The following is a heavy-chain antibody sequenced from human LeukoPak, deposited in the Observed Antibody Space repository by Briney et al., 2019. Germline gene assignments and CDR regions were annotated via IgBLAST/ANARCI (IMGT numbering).Heavy chain of an antibody. D-gene: IGHD3-22*01. CDR1: GFTFSSYA. V-gene: IGHV3-30*04. CDR3: AKDTYYHDSSGYYIFDY. J-gene: IGHJ4*02. Sequence: GGSLRLSCAASGFTFSSYAMSWVRQAPGKGLEWVAGISYDGSKKYYVDSVKGRITTSRDNSKNTLYLQMNSLSAEDTAAYYCAKDTYYHDSSGYYIFDYWGQGSLVTVSS. CDR2: ISYDGSKK.